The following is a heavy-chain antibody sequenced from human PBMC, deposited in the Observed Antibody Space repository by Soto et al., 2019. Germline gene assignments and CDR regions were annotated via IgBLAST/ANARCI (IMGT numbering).Heavy chain of an antibody. J-gene: IGHJ6*03. V-gene: IGHV3-23*01. Sequence: GGSLRLSCAASGFTFSSYAMSWVRQAPGKGLEWVSAISGSGGSTYYADSVKGRFTISRDNSKNTLYLQMNSLRAEDTAVYYCAKFSWNPTNYYYYYYMDVWGKGTTVTVSS. CDR1: GFTFSSYA. D-gene: IGHD1-1*01. CDR3: AKFSWNPTNYYYYYYMDV. CDR2: ISGSGGST.